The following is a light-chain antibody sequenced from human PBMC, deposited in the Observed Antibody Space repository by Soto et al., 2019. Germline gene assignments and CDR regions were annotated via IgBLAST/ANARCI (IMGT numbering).Light chain of an antibody. Sequence: QAVVTQSSSASASLGSSVKLTCILSSGHSTYIIAWHQQQPGKAPRFLMTLDRSGSYNRGSGVPDRFSGSSSGADRYLTISNLQFEDESDYYCETWYSNTHKVFGGGTKLTVL. CDR2: LDRSGSY. J-gene: IGLJ3*02. CDR3: ETWYSNTHKV. V-gene: IGLV4-60*02. CDR1: SGHSTYI.